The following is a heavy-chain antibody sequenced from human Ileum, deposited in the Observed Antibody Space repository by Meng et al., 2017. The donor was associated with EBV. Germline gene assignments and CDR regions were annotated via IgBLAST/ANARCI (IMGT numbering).Heavy chain of an antibody. CDR2: ININTGNP. J-gene: IGHJ4*02. CDR1: GYTFTSSS. V-gene: IGHV7-4-1*01. CDR3: ARDKIAVAGITGDY. Sequence: QGQWGQVGSGLKKPWESVKVSCQAVGYTFTSSSMNWVRHASGQGLEWMGWININTGNPTYAQGFTGRFVFSLDTSVSTAYLQIDSLKAEDTAVYYCARDKIAVAGITGDYWGQGTLVTVSS. D-gene: IGHD6-19*01.